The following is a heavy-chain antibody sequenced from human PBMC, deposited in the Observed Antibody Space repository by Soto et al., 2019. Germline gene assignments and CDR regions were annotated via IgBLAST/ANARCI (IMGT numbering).Heavy chain of an antibody. CDR2: IIPIFGTA. V-gene: IGHV1-69*01. Sequence: QVQLVQSGAEVKKPGSSVKVSCKASGGNFSSYAISWVRQAPGQGLEWMGGIIPIFGTANYAQKLQGRVTITADESTSTAYMALSSLRSEDTAVYYCAIMGISFSRDDGEYWGPGTLVTVSS. CDR1: GGNFSSYA. D-gene: IGHD6-13*01. J-gene: IGHJ4*02. CDR3: AIMGISFSRDDGEY.